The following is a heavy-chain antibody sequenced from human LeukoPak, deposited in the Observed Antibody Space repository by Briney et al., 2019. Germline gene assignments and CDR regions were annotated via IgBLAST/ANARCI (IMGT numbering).Heavy chain of an antibody. CDR2: ISGSGGST. Sequence: PGGSLRLSCAASGFTFSSYAMSWVRQAPGKGLEWVSAISGSGGSTYYADSVKGRFTISRDNSKNTLYLQMNSLRAEDTAVYYCAKSPRRTYYGDLRGYYWGQGTLVTVSS. J-gene: IGHJ4*02. CDR1: GFTFSSYA. D-gene: IGHD4-17*01. CDR3: AKSPRRTYYGDLRGYY. V-gene: IGHV3-23*01.